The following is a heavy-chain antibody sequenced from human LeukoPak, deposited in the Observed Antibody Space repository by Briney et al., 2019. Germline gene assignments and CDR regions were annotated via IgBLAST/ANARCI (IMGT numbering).Heavy chain of an antibody. CDR1: GYTFTAFY. CDR3: AKAHLIAAAGYNWFDP. Sequence: ASVKVSCKASGYTFTAFYMHWVRQAPGQGLEWMGWINPNSGATNYAQKFQGRVTMTRDTSISTAYMELSRLRSDDTAVYYCAKAHLIAAAGYNWFDPWGQGTLVTVSS. V-gene: IGHV1-2*02. D-gene: IGHD6-13*01. CDR2: INPNSGAT. J-gene: IGHJ5*02.